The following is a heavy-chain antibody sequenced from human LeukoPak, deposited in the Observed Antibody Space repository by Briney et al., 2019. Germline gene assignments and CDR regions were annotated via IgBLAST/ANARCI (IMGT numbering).Heavy chain of an antibody. CDR3: ARVDTAMVSYFDY. V-gene: IGHV4-59*01. CDR2: IYYSGST. D-gene: IGHD5-18*01. Sequence: PSETLSLTCTVSGGPISSYYWSWIRQPPGKGLEWIGYIYYSGSTNYNPSLKSRVTISVDTSKNQFSLKLSSVTAADTAVYYCARVDTAMVSYFDYWGQGTLVTVSS. CDR1: GGPISSYY. J-gene: IGHJ4*02.